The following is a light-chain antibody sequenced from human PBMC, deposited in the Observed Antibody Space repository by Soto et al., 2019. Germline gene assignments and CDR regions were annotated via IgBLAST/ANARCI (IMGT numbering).Light chain of an antibody. J-gene: IGKJ5*01. CDR3: QQSYSTVT. CDR2: ATS. Sequence: DIQMTQSPSSLSASVGDRVTITCRASQSNSSYLNWYQQKPGKAPKLLIYATSSLQSGVPSRFSASGSGTDFTLTISSLQPEDFATYYCQQSYSTVTFGQGTRLEIK. CDR1: QSNSSY. V-gene: IGKV1-39*01.